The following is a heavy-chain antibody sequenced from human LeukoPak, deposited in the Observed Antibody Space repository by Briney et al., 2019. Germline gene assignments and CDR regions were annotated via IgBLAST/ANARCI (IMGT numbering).Heavy chain of an antibody. V-gene: IGHV4-59*01. D-gene: IGHD3-22*01. CDR3: ARSFSWLRDAFDI. CDR1: GGSISSYY. J-gene: IGHJ3*02. CDR2: IYYSGST. Sequence: SETLSLTCTVSGGSISSYYWSWIRQPPGKGLEWIGYIYYSGSTNYNPSLKSRVTISVDTSKNQFSLKLSSVTAADTAVYYCARSFSWLRDAFDIWGQGTMVTVSS.